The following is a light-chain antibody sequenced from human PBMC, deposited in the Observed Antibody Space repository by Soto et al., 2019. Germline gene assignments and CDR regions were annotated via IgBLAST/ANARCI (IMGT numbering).Light chain of an antibody. V-gene: IGKV1-39*01. Sequence: DIQMTQSPSSLSASVGDRVTITCRASQAIGNYLNWYKQKAGKAPNLLIFGATTLQSGVPSRFSGSGYGTNFTLIISVLQPEDFAIYYCQQCHATPLTFGQGTRLEI. J-gene: IGKJ5*01. CDR1: QAIGNY. CDR3: QQCHATPLT. CDR2: GAT.